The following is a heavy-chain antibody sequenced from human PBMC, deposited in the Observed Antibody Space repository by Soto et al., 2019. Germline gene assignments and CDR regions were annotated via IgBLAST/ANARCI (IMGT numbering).Heavy chain of an antibody. Sequence: PSETLSLTCTVSGGSVTTGSYYWSWIRQPPGKGLEWIGYIYYSGSTNYNPSLKSRVTISVDRSKNQFSLKLSSVTAADTAVYYCARITRLDDSFDYWGQGTLVTVSS. CDR2: IYYSGST. CDR1: GGSVTTGSYY. J-gene: IGHJ4*02. V-gene: IGHV4-61*01. D-gene: IGHD1-1*01. CDR3: ARITRLDDSFDY.